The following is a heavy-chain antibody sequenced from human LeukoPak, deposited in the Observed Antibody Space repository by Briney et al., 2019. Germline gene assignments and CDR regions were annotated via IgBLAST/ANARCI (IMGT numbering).Heavy chain of an antibody. J-gene: IGHJ4*02. D-gene: IGHD2-2*01. CDR2: ISSSGSTI. CDR1: GFTFSDYY. V-gene: IGHV3-11*01. Sequence: GGSLRLSCAASGFTFSDYYMSWIRQAPGKGLEWVSYISSSGSTIYYADSVEGRFTISRDNAKNSLYLQMNSLRAEDTAVYYCAKEIGRELVPAARTAFDYWGQGTLVTVSS. CDR3: AKEIGRELVPAARTAFDY.